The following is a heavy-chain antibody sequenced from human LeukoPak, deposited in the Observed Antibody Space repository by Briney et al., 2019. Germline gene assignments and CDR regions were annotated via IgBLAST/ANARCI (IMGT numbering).Heavy chain of an antibody. Sequence: GGSLRLSCAASGFTFSSYSMNWVRQAPGKGLEWVSSISSSSSYIYYADSVKGRFTISRDNAKNSLYLQMNSLRAEDTAVYYCARDSPDYYDSSGLAFDIWGQGTVVTVSS. D-gene: IGHD3-22*01. J-gene: IGHJ3*02. CDR2: ISSSSSYI. CDR1: GFTFSSYS. V-gene: IGHV3-21*01. CDR3: ARDSPDYYDSSGLAFDI.